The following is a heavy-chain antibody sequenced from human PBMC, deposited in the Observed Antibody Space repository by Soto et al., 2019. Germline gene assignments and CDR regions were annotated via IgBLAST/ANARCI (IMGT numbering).Heavy chain of an antibody. Sequence: GGSLRLSCAASGFTFSSYAMSWVRQAPGKGLEWVSTISGSGGSAYYPDSVKGRFTISRDNSKNTLYLQMNSLRAEDTAVYYCAKTIWGYCSGGSCFPIDYWGQGTLVTVSS. CDR1: GFTFSSYA. D-gene: IGHD2-15*01. CDR3: AKTIWGYCSGGSCFPIDY. J-gene: IGHJ4*02. V-gene: IGHV3-23*01. CDR2: ISGSGGSA.